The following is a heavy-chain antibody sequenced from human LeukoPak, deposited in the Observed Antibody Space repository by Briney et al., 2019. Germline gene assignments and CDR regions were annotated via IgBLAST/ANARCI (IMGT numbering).Heavy chain of an antibody. J-gene: IGHJ4*02. CDR1: GFSFSSYG. V-gene: IGHV3-33*01. CDR3: AREGPVAGTKDS. Sequence: GGSLRLSCAASGFSFSSYGMHWVRQAPGKGLEWVAVIWYDGTNKYYGDSVKGRFTISRDSSTNTPYLQMNSLRAEDTAVYYCAREGPVAGTKDSWGQGTLVTVSS. CDR2: IWYDGTNK. D-gene: IGHD6-19*01.